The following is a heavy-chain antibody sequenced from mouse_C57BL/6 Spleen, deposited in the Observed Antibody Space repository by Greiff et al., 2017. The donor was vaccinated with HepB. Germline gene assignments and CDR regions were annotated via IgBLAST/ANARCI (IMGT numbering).Heavy chain of an antibody. Sequence: QVQLKQSGAELVRPGASVTLSCKASGYTFTDYEMHWVKQTPVHGLEWIGAIDPETGGTAYNQKFKGKAILTADKSSSTAYMGLRSLTSEDSAVYYCTRTTTAEGYWGQGTTLTVSS. CDR2: IDPETGGT. V-gene: IGHV1-15*01. D-gene: IGHD1-2*01. CDR1: GYTFTDYE. CDR3: TRTTTAEGY. J-gene: IGHJ2*01.